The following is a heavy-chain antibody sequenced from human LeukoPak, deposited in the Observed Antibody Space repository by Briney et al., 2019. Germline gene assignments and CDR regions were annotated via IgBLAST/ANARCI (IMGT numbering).Heavy chain of an antibody. CDR2: IYYSGST. D-gene: IGHD2-2*01. J-gene: IGHJ6*02. CDR3: ARLTVVVPAAIDYYGMDV. Sequence: SETLSLTCTVSGGSISSSDWTWIRQAPGKGLEWIGYIYYSGSTNYNPSLKSRVTISVDTSKTQFSLKLSSVTAADTAVYYCARLTVVVPAAIDYYGMDVWGQGTTVTVSS. V-gene: IGHV4-59*08. CDR1: GGSISSSD.